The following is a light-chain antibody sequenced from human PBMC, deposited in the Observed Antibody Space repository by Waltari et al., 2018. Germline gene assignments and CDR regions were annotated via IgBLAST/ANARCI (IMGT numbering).Light chain of an antibody. CDR3: YSSDSTGLRV. CDR1: ELPRKH. V-gene: IGLV3-10*01. Sequence: SYELTQTPSVSVSPGQTARITCPGHELPRKHAYWFQQKSGQAPRLVIYEDTKRPSGIPERFSGSSSGTVATLTITGAQVDDEADYYCYSSDSTGLRVFGGGTTVVVL. CDR2: EDT. J-gene: IGLJ1*01.